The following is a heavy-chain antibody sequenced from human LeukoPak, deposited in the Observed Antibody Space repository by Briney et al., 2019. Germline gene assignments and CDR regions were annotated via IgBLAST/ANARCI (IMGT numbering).Heavy chain of an antibody. CDR1: GYTFTSYD. CDR3: ARDDVLRLGELSPPRF. CDR2: MNPNSGNT. Sequence: GASVKVSCKASGYTFTSYDINWVRQATGQGLEWMGWMNPNSGNTGYAQKFQGRVTMTRNTSISTAYMELSSLRSEDTAVYYCARDDVLRLGELSPPRFWGQGTLVTVSS. D-gene: IGHD3-16*02. J-gene: IGHJ4*02. V-gene: IGHV1-8*01.